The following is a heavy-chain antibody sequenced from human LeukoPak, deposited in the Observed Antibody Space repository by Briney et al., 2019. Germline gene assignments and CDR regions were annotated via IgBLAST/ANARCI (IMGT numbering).Heavy chain of an antibody. CDR3: AAEAYCSSTSCYEDV. V-gene: IGHV4-61*02. J-gene: IGHJ6*04. CDR1: GGSISSGSYY. Sequence: SETLSLTCTVSGGSISSGSYYWSWIRQPAGKGLEWIGRIYTSGSTNYNPSLKSRVTISVDTSKNQFSLKLSSVTAADTAVYYCAAEAYCSSTSCYEDVWGKGTTVTISS. CDR2: IYTSGST. D-gene: IGHD2-2*01.